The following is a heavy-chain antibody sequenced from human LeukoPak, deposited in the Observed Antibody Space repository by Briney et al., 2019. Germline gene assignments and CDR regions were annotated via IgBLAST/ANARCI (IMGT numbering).Heavy chain of an antibody. D-gene: IGHD3-10*01. CDR3: ARGLWFGDENPPYFDY. CDR2: IYTSGTT. CDR1: GGSISSSNYY. Sequence: SQTLSLTCTVSGGSISSSNYYWSWIRQPAGKGLEWIGRIYTSGTTNYNPSLKSRVTISIDTSKNQFSLKLSSVTAADTAVYYCARGLWFGDENPPYFDYWGQGTLVAVSS. J-gene: IGHJ4*02. V-gene: IGHV4-61*02.